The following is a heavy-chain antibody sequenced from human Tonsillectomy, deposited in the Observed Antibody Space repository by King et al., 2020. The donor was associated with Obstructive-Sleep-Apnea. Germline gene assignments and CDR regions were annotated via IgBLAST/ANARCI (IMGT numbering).Heavy chain of an antibody. D-gene: IGHD1-26*01. CDR2: IYHSGST. J-gene: IGHJ6*02. Sequence: QLQESGPGLVKPSGTLSLTCGVSGDSISSNNWWSWVRQPPGKGLEWIGEIYHSGSTHYNPSLKSRVTISVDKSKNQFSLKLSSVTAADTAVYYCARDLTKVPPWDYYGLDVWGQGTTVTVSS. CDR1: GDSISSNNW. V-gene: IGHV4-4*02. CDR3: ARDLTKVPPWDYYGLDV.